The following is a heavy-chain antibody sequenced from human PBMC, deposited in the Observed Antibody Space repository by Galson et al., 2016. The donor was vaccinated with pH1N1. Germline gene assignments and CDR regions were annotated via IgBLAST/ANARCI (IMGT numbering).Heavy chain of an antibody. D-gene: IGHD3-9*01. Sequence: SGFTFSNHGINWVRQAPGRGLEWMGWINTKTGNPTYAQGFTGRFVFSLDTSVNTAYLQINSLKADDTAVYYCARETPSPSPTVLRYFDWSRGLSAFDMWGRGTLVTVSS. CDR1: GFTFSNHG. CDR3: ARETPSPSPTVLRYFDWSRGLSAFDM. J-gene: IGHJ3*02. CDR2: INTKTGNP. V-gene: IGHV7-4-1*02.